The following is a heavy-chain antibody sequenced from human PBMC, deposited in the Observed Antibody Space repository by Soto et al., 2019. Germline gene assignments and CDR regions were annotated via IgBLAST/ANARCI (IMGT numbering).Heavy chain of an antibody. D-gene: IGHD3-3*01. CDR2: IKQDGSEK. Sequence: GGSLRLSCAASGFTFSSYWMSWVRQAPGKGLEWVANIKQDGSEKYYVDSVKGRFTISRDNAKNSLYLQMNSLRAEDTAVYYCARETNDFWSGYSFGMDVWGQGTRVTVS. CDR1: GFTFSSYW. CDR3: ARETNDFWSGYSFGMDV. J-gene: IGHJ6*02. V-gene: IGHV3-7*01.